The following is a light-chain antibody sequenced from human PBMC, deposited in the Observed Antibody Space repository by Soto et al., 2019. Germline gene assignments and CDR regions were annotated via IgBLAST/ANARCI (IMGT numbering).Light chain of an antibody. CDR2: GAS. V-gene: IGKV3-20*01. CDR3: QQYGSSPWT. Sequence: IGLTQSPGTLSLSPGERGTLSCRASQSVSNNLAWYQQKPGQAPRLLIYGASSRATGIPDRFSGSGSGTDFTLTISRLEPEDFAVYYCQQYGSSPWTFGQGTKVDIK. CDR1: QSVSNN. J-gene: IGKJ1*01.